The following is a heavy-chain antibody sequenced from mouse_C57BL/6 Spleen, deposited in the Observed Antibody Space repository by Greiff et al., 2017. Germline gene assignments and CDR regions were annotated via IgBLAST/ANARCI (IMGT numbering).Heavy chain of an antibody. D-gene: IGHD1-1*01. J-gene: IGHJ3*01. CDR2: IYPSDSET. CDR1: GYTFTSYW. V-gene: IGHV1-61*01. Sequence: VQLKQPGAELVRPGSSVKLSCKASGYTFTSYWMDWVKQRPGQGLEWIGNIYPSDSETHYNQKFKEKATLTVDKSSSTAYMQLSSLTSEDSAVYYCARRDYYGSREEAWFAYWGQGTLVTVSA. CDR3: ARRDYYGSREEAWFAY.